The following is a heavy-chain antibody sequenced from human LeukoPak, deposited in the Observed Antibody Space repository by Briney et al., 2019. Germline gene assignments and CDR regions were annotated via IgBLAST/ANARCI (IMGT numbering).Heavy chain of an antibody. CDR2: INPSGGST. J-gene: IGHJ6*03. V-gene: IGHV1-46*01. CDR3: ARSFSLAGLAAAGIHYYMDV. D-gene: IGHD6-13*01. Sequence: ASVKVSCKASGYTFTSYYMHWVRQAPGQGLEWMGIINPSGGSTSYAQKFQGRVTMTRDMSTSTVYMELSSLRSEDTAVYYCARSFSLAGLAAAGIHYYMDVWGKGTTVAVSS. CDR1: GYTFTSYY.